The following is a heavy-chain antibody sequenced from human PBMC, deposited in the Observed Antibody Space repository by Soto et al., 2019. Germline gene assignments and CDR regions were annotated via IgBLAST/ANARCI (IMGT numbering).Heavy chain of an antibody. J-gene: IGHJ6*02. D-gene: IGHD6-6*01. CDR2: ISVYNCKT. Sequence: QVPLVQSGPEVKKPGASVKVSCRASGYTFDSHGISWVRQAPGQGLEWMGWISVYNCKTNYAHNFQGRVTMTTDTSTSTAYMELRSLPSDDTAIFYCARVRPTARHSSEQYYYGMDVWGQGTTVTVSS. V-gene: IGHV1-18*01. CDR1: GYTFDSHG. CDR3: ARVRPTARHSSEQYYYGMDV.